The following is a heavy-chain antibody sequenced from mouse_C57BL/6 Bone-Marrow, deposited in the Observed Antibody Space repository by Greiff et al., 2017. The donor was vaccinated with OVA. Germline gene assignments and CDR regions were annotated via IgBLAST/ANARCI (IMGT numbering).Heavy chain of an antibody. V-gene: IGHV1-81*01. CDR1: GYTFTSYG. Sequence: VQLQQSGAELARPGASVKLSCKASGYTFTSYGISWVKQRTGQGLEWIGEIYPRSGNTYYNEKFKGKATLTGDKSSSTAYMELRSLTSEDSAVYFCASHYYWGQGTTLTVSS. CDR2: IYPRSGNT. CDR3: ASHYY. J-gene: IGHJ2*01.